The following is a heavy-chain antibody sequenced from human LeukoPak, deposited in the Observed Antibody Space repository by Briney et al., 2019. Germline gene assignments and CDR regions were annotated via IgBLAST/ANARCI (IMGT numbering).Heavy chain of an antibody. CDR3: ASMYSGSYDAFDI. Sequence: VASVKVSCKASGYTFTGYYMHWVRQAPGQGLEWMGWISAYNGNTNYAQKLQGRVTMTTDTSTSTAYMELRSLRSDDTAVYYCASMYSGSYDAFDIWGQGTMVTVSS. J-gene: IGHJ3*02. V-gene: IGHV1-18*04. CDR1: GYTFTGYY. D-gene: IGHD1-26*01. CDR2: ISAYNGNT.